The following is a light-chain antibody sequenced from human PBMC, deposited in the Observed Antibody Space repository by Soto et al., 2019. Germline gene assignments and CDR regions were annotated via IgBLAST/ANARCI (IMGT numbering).Light chain of an antibody. Sequence: DIQMPQSPSPLSASVGDRVTITFRASQAISSYLNWYQQKPGKAPKLLIYGASSLQSGVPSRFSGSGSGTDFTLTISSLQPEDFGTYYCQQSFSTPRTFGQGTKVDI. CDR2: GAS. J-gene: IGKJ1*01. CDR1: QAISSY. V-gene: IGKV1-39*01. CDR3: QQSFSTPRT.